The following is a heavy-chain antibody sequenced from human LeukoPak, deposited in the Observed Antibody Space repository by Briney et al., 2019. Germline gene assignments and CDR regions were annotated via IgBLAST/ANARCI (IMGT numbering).Heavy chain of an antibody. CDR2: ISAYNGDT. J-gene: IGHJ6*02. Sequence: ASVKVSCKASGYTFTSYGISWVRQAPGQGLEWMGWISAYNGDTNYAQKLQGRVIMTRNTSISTAYMELSSLTSEDTAVYYCARGRITVFGVITYYYYYYGMDVWGQGTTVTVSS. D-gene: IGHD3-3*01. V-gene: IGHV1-18*01. CDR3: ARGRITVFGVITYYYYYYGMDV. CDR1: GYTFTSYG.